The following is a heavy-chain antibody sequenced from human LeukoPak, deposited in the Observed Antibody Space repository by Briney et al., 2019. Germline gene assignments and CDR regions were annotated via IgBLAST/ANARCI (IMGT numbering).Heavy chain of an antibody. J-gene: IGHJ3*02. CDR1: GFTFSSYS. CDR3: TTFDYAAFLI. Sequence: TGGSLRLSCAASGFTFSSYSMNWVRQAPGKGLEWVGRIKSKTDGGTRDYAAPVKGRFTISRDDSKNTLYLQMNSLKTEDTAVYYCTTFDYAAFLIWGQGTMVTVSS. D-gene: IGHD4/OR15-4a*01. V-gene: IGHV3-15*01. CDR2: IKSKTDGGTR.